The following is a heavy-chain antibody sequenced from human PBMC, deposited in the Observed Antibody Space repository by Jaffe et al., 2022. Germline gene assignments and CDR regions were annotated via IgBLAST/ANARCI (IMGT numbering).Heavy chain of an antibody. CDR3: VSRAGVGATDAFDI. CDR1: GYYYSNHY. CDR2: ISPGDSDA. V-gene: IGHV5-51*03. Sequence: EVQLVQSGPEVKKPGESLKISCKGSGYYYSNHYIGWVRQMPGKGLEWMGFISPGDSDARYSPSFQGQVTISADKSVTTAYLQWSSLKASDTAMYYCVSRAGVGATDAFDIWGQGTMVTVSS. J-gene: IGHJ3*02. D-gene: IGHD1-26*01.